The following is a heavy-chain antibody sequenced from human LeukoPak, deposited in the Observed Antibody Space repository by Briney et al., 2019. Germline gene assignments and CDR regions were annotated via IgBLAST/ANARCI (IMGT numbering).Heavy chain of an antibody. D-gene: IGHD6-6*01. CDR3: ARGAAYSSSPVDY. J-gene: IGHJ4*02. Sequence: SETLSLTCTVSGGSISNSNYYWGWIRQPPGKGLEWIGSIYYSGSTYYNPSLKSRVTISVDTSKNQFSLKLSSVTAADTAVYYCARGAAYSSSPVDYWGQGTLVTVSS. CDR1: GGSISNSNYY. V-gene: IGHV4-39*07. CDR2: IYYSGST.